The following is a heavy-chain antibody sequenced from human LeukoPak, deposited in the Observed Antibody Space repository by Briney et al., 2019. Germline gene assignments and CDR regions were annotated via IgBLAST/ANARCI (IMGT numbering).Heavy chain of an antibody. J-gene: IGHJ4*02. CDR1: GGSFSGYY. Sequence: PSETLSLTCDVYGGSFSGYYWSWIRQPPEKGLEWIGEINHSGSTNYNPSLKSRVTISVDTSKNQFSLKLSSVTAADTAVYYCATTVVTGSFDYWGQGTLVTVSS. CDR2: INHSGST. D-gene: IGHD4-23*01. CDR3: ATTVVTGSFDY. V-gene: IGHV4-34*01.